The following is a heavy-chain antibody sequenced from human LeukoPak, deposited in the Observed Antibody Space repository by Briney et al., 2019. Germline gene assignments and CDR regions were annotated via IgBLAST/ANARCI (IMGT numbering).Heavy chain of an antibody. CDR1: GGTFSSYA. D-gene: IGHD6-13*01. CDR3: AKICSWTEEYYFDY. CDR2: IIPIFGTA. Sequence: AASVKVSCKASGGTFSSYAISWVRQAPGQGLEWMGGIIPIFGTANYAQKFQGRVTITADKSTSTAYMELSSLRAEDTAVYYCAKICSWTEEYYFDYWGQGTLVTVSS. J-gene: IGHJ4*02. V-gene: IGHV1-69*06.